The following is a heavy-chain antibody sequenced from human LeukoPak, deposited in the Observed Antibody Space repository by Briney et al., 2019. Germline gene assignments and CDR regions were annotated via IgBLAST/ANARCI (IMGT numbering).Heavy chain of an antibody. J-gene: IGHJ3*02. CDR3: ARDDGGGWSQADDAFDI. D-gene: IGHD6-19*01. V-gene: IGHV1-69*04. CDR1: GGTFSSYA. Sequence: ASVKVSCKASGGTFSSYAISWVRQAPGQGLEWMGRIISILGIANYAQKFQGRVTITADKSTSTAYMELSSLRSEDTAVYHCARDDGGGWSQADDAFDIWGQGTMVTVSS. CDR2: IISILGIA.